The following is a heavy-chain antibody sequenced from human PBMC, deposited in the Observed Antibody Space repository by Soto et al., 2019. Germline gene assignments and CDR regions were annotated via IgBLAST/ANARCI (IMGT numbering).Heavy chain of an antibody. CDR3: ARRDYYASGSLTFDY. Sequence: QITLKESGPALVKPTQTPTLTCNVSGFSLSTDGLGVGWFRQPPGKALEWLALIYWDDDNRYRPSLRSRLTITKATSKHQVVLTMTNTDPVDTATYYCARRDYYASGSLTFDYWGQGTLVTVSS. J-gene: IGHJ4*02. V-gene: IGHV2-5*02. CDR2: IYWDDDN. D-gene: IGHD3-10*01. CDR1: GFSLSTDGLG.